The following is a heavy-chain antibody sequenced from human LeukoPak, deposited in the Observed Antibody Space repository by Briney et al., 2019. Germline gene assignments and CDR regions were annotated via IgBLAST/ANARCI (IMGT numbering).Heavy chain of an antibody. CDR1: GFIFTDYY. J-gene: IGHJ4*02. V-gene: IGHV3-11*04. CDR2: ISSSGSTI. Sequence: GGSLRLSCAASGFIFTDYYMSWIRQAPGKGLEWVSYISSSGSTIYYADSVKGRFTISRDNAKNSLYLQMNSLRAEDTAVYYCAGEGIAAAGPGIDYWGQGTLVTVSS. D-gene: IGHD6-13*01. CDR3: AGEGIAAAGPGIDY.